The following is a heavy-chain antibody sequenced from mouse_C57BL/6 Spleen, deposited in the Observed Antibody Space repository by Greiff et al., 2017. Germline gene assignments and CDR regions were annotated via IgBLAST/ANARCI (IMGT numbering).Heavy chain of an antibody. V-gene: IGHV1-55*01. J-gene: IGHJ1*03. Sequence: QVQLQQPGAELVKPGASVKMSCKASGYTFTSYWITWVKQRPGQGLEWIGDIYPGSGSTNYNEKFKSKATLTVDTSSSTAYMQLSSLTSEDSAVYYCARSDGYSLGDFDVWGTGTTVTVSS. D-gene: IGHD2-3*01. CDR2: IYPGSGST. CDR1: GYTFTSYW. CDR3: ARSDGYSLGDFDV.